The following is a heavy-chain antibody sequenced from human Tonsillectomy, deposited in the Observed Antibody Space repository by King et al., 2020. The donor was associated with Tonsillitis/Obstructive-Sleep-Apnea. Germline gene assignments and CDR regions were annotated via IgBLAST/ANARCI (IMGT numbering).Heavy chain of an antibody. CDR1: GGSISSGRYY. D-gene: IGHD7-27*01. CDR2: IDYSGFT. V-gene: IGHV4-31*03. CDR3: ARESIAITGGFDY. Sequence: VQLQESGSGLVKPSKTLSLTCTVSGGSISSGRYYWTWIRQHPEKGLEWIGYIDYSGFTYYNSSLKSRITMSIDTSRNQFSLKLSSVTAADTAVYYCARESIAITGGFDYWGQGTLVTVSS. J-gene: IGHJ4*02.